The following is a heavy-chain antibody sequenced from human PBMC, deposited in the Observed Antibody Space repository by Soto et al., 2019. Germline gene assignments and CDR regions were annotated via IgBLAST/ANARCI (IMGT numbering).Heavy chain of an antibody. CDR2: INHSGST. V-gene: IGHV4-34*01. D-gene: IGHD3-3*01. Sequence: SETLSLTCAVYGGSFSGYYWSWIRQPPGKGLEWIGEINHSGSTNYNPSLKSRVTISVDTSKNQFSLKLSSVTAADTAVCYCARARRAYYDFWSGPFRVYFDYWGQGTLVTVSS. CDR1: GGSFSGYY. J-gene: IGHJ4*02. CDR3: ARARRAYYDFWSGPFRVYFDY.